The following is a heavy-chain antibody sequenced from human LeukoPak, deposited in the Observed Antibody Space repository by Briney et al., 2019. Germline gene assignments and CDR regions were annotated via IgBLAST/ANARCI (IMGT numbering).Heavy chain of an antibody. CDR2: ISAGGGTT. J-gene: IGHJ4*02. CDR3: AKDRDGGSNTRAKGFDY. CDR1: GFTFSSYA. D-gene: IGHD3-16*01. Sequence: GGSLRLSCAASGFTFSSYAMSWVRQAPGKGLKWVSAISAGGGTTYYGDSVKGRFTISRDKSKTTLYLQMNSLKAQDTAMYYCAKDRDGGSNTRAKGFDYWGQGTLVTVSS. V-gene: IGHV3-23*01.